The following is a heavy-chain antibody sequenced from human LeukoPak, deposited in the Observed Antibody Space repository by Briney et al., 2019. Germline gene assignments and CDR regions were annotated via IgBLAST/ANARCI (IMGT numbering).Heavy chain of an antibody. Sequence: PSGTLSLTCTVSGGSISSYYWSWIRQPPGKGLEWIGYIYYSGSTNYNPSLKSRVTISVDTSKNQFSLKLSSVTAADTAVYYCARAAGDYSWYFDLWGRGTLVTVSS. J-gene: IGHJ2*01. V-gene: IGHV4-59*01. CDR3: ARAAGDYSWYFDL. CDR2: IYYSGST. CDR1: GGSISSYY. D-gene: IGHD4-11*01.